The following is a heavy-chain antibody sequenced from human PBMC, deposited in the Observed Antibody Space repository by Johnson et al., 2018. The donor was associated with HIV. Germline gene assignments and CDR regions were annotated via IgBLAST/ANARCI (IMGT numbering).Heavy chain of an antibody. Sequence: VQLVESGGGVVQPGGSLRLSCAASGFTFSSYGMHWVRQAPGKGLEWVSGITWNSGKIDYAASVKGRFTISRDNAKNSLYLQMNSLRAEDTALYYCAKDKGGSGWYLHAFDIWGQGTMVTVSS. CDR2: ITWNSGKI. V-gene: IGHV3-9*01. CDR1: GFTFSSYG. CDR3: AKDKGGSGWYLHAFDI. D-gene: IGHD6-19*01. J-gene: IGHJ3*02.